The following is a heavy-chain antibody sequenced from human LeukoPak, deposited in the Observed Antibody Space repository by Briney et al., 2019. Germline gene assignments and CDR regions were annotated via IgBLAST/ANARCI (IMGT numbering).Heavy chain of an antibody. D-gene: IGHD3-9*01. Sequence: PSETLSLTCAVSGYSISSGYYWGWIRQPPGKGLEWIGSIYHSGSTYYNPSLKSRVTISVDTSKSQFSLKLSSVTAADTAVYYCASLPYDILTGYKVVYYFDYWGQGTLVTVSS. J-gene: IGHJ4*02. CDR3: ASLPYDILTGYKVVYYFDY. CDR1: GYSISSGYY. CDR2: IYHSGST. V-gene: IGHV4-38-2*01.